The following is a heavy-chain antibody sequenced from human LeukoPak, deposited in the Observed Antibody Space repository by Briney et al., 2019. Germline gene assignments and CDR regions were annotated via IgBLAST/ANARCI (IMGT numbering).Heavy chain of an antibody. J-gene: IGHJ4*02. V-gene: IGHV1-8*01. CDR2: VKPHSGDT. D-gene: IGHD3-3*01. Sequence: GASVKVSCKPSGYTFTSYDINWVRQAPGQGLVWMGWVKPHSGDTAYAQKFQGRVTMTRDSATSTVYMELSGLRSEDSAVYYCTRGVGVAGDYWGQGTLVTVSS. CDR1: GYTFTSYD. CDR3: TRGVGVAGDY.